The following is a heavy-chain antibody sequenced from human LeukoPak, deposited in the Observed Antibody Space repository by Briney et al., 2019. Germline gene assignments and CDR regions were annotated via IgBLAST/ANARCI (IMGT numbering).Heavy chain of an antibody. CDR1: GFTFSSYS. D-gene: IGHD5-24*01. CDR2: ISSSRSHI. Sequence: GGSLRLSCAASGFTFSSYSMNWVRQAPGKGLEWVSTISSSRSHIYYADPVKGRFTISRDNAKNSLYLQMNSLRAEDTAMYYCARVEWDGYNWVDFDYWGQGTLVTVSS. J-gene: IGHJ4*02. CDR3: ARVEWDGYNWVDFDY. V-gene: IGHV3-21*01.